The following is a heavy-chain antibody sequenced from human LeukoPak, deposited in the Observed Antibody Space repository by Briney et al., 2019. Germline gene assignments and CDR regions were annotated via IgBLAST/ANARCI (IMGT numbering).Heavy chain of an antibody. CDR3: ARDIPVKVVPAAISDY. V-gene: IGHV1-8*03. J-gene: IGHJ4*02. D-gene: IGHD2-2*01. CDR2: MNPNSGNT. Sequence: ASVKVSCKASGYTFTSYDINWVRQATGQGLEWMGWMNPNSGNTGYAQKFQGRVTITRNTSISTAYMELSSLRSEDTAVYYCARDIPVKVVPAAISDYWGQGTLVTVSS. CDR1: GYTFTSYD.